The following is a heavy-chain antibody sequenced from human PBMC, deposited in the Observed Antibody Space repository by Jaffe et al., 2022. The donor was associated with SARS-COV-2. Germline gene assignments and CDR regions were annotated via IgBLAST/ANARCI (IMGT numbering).Heavy chain of an antibody. D-gene: IGHD6-13*01. Sequence: EVQLVESGGGLVQPGGSLRLSCAASGFTFSSYWMSWVRQAPGKGLEWVANIKQDGSEKYYVDSVKGRFTISRDNAKNSLYLQMNSLRAEDTAVYYCARGLNKSIAAAGGHYYYYMDVWGKGTTVTVSS. CDR1: GFTFSSYW. V-gene: IGHV3-7*01. J-gene: IGHJ6*03. CDR2: IKQDGSEK. CDR3: ARGLNKSIAAAGGHYYYYMDV.